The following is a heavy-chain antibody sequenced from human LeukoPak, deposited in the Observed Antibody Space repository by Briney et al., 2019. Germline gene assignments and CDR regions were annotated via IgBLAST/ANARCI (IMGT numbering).Heavy chain of an antibody. CDR1: GGSFSGYY. Sequence: PSETLSLTCQVYGGSFSGYYWSWIRQPPGKGLEWIGEINHSGSTNYNPSLKSRVTISVDTSKNQFSLKLSSVTAADTAVYYCASPLNYDFWSGRPYYFDYWGQGTLVTVSS. CDR3: ASPLNYDFWSGRPYYFDY. D-gene: IGHD3-3*01. CDR2: INHSGST. V-gene: IGHV4-34*01. J-gene: IGHJ4*02.